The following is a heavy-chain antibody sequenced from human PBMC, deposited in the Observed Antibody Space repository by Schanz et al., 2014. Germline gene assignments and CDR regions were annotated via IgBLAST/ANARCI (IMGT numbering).Heavy chain of an antibody. CDR1: GYSINTSDW. V-gene: IGHV4-28*03. Sequence: QVQLQESGPGLVKPSDTLSLTCAVSGYSINTSDWWGWIRQPPGKGLEYIGLISYGGLSDYNPSLKSRVTISLDTSKNQFSLNLNSVTAADTAVYYCAREWSSFDYWGQGALVSVSS. CDR3: AREWSSFDY. CDR2: ISYGGLS. J-gene: IGHJ4*02. D-gene: IGHD3-10*01.